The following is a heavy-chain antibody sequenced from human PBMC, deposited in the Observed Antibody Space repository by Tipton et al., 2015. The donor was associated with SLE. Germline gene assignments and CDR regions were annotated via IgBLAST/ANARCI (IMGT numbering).Heavy chain of an antibody. CDR1: GFTVSSNY. CDR2: IYSGGAT. D-gene: IGHD5-12*01. Sequence: SLRLSCAASGFTVSSNYMNWVRQAPGKGLEWVSVIYSGGATYYADSVKGRFTISRDNSKNTLYLQMNSLRAEDTAVYYCAKDIVATTPIYGMDVWGQGTTVTVSS. J-gene: IGHJ6*02. CDR3: AKDIVATTPIYGMDV. V-gene: IGHV3-53*05.